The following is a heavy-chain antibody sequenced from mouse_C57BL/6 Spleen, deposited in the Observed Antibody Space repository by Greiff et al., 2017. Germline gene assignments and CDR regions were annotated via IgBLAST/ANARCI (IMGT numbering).Heavy chain of an antibody. Sequence: VQLVESGPGLVQPSQSLSITCTVSGFSLTSYCVHWVRQSPGKGLEWLGVIWRGGSTDYNAAFMSRLSITKDNSKSQVFFKMNSLQADDTAIYYCAKGYYGSPYYFDYWGQGTTRTVSS. CDR3: AKGYYGSPYYFDY. J-gene: IGHJ2*01. V-gene: IGHV2-5*01. CDR1: GFSLTSYC. CDR2: IWRGGST. D-gene: IGHD1-1*01.